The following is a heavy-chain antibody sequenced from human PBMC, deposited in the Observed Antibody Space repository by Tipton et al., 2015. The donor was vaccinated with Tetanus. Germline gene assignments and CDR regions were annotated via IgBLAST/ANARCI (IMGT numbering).Heavy chain of an antibody. CDR2: ISWNSGSI. J-gene: IGHJ4*02. D-gene: IGHD3-22*01. CDR3: AKLGDSSGYSGFFDY. CDR1: GFTFDDYA. Sequence: SLRLSCAASGFTFDDYAMHWVRQAPGRGLEWVSGISWNSGSIGYADSVKGRFTISRDNAKNSLYLQMNSLRAEDTALYYCAKLGDSSGYSGFFDYWGQGTLVTVSS. V-gene: IGHV3-9*01.